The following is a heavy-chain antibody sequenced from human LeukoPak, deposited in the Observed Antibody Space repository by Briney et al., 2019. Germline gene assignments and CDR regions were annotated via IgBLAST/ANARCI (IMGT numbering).Heavy chain of an antibody. D-gene: IGHD3-22*01. CDR3: ARGRQEVSIMVVVMTAVSYYLFV. CDR2: INPSGRI. Sequence: SEALSVSSADHRGSSRGYYWTWIPHTPRKRLEWIWEINPSGRISYIPSVKSRLTISVDAWKNQFSLDLRSLTAADTALYYCARGRQEVSIMVVVMTAVSYYLFVWGKGTTVTVS. CDR1: RGSSRGYY. J-gene: IGHJ6*03. V-gene: IGHV4-34*01.